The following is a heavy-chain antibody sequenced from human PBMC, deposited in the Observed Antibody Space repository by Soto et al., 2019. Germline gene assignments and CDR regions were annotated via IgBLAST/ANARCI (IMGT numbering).Heavy chain of an antibody. J-gene: IGHJ6*03. CDR3: VRDNYYMDV. Sequence: GGSLRLSCAASGFTLSNYWMTWVRQAPGKGLEWVANINEDGSEKYYVDSVKGRLTISRDNAKSTLYLQMNSLRADDTAIYYCVRDNYYMDVWGKGTTVTVSS. CDR2: INEDGSEK. V-gene: IGHV3-7*01. CDR1: GFTLSNYW.